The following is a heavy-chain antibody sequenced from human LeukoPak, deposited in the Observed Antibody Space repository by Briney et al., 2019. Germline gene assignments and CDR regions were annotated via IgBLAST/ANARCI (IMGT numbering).Heavy chain of an antibody. V-gene: IGHV4-4*07. Sequence: PSETLSLTCTVSGGSISSYYWSWIRQPAGKGLEWIGRIYTSGSTNYNPSLKSRVTMSVDTSKNQFSLKLSSVTAADTAVYYCARDLYDILTGYYHDAFDTWGQGTMVTVSS. CDR3: ARDLYDILTGYYHDAFDT. CDR2: IYTSGST. J-gene: IGHJ3*02. CDR1: GGSISSYY. D-gene: IGHD3-9*01.